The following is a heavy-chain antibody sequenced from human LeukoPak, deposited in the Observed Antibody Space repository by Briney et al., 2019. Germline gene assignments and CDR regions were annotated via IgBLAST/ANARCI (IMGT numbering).Heavy chain of an antibody. CDR3: ATRLRQQASN. J-gene: IGHJ1*01. CDR1: GFTFSSYN. Sequence: GGSLRLSCAASGFTFSSYNVNWVRQAPGKGLEWVSAISESGGNTFYAASVKGRFTISRDNSKNTLYLQMNSLRDEDTAVYYCATRLRQQASNWGQGTLVTVSS. V-gene: IGHV3-23*01. D-gene: IGHD5-12*01. CDR2: ISESGGNT.